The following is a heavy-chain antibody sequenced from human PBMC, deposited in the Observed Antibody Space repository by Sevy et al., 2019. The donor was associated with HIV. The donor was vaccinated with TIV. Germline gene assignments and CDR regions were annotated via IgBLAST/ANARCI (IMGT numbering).Heavy chain of an antibody. Sequence: ASVKVSCKASGYTFTSQYMHWVRQAPGQGLEWMGIINPSGGSTSYAQKFQGRVTMTRDTSTSTVYMELSSLRSEDTAVYYCARDSDNYDILTGYYPFDYWGQGTMVTVSS. CDR2: INPSGGST. D-gene: IGHD3-9*01. V-gene: IGHV1-46*01. J-gene: IGHJ4*02. CDR3: ARDSDNYDILTGYYPFDY. CDR1: GYTFTSQY.